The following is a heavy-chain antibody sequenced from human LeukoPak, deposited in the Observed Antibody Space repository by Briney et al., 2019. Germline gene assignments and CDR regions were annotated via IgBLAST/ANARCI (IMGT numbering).Heavy chain of an antibody. V-gene: IGHV3-48*03. CDR3: AREVQWELPDY. CDR1: GFTFSAYE. CDR2: ITADGTDS. D-gene: IGHD1-26*01. Sequence: GGSLRLSCAASGFTFSAYEMNWVRQAPGKGLEWISYITADGTDSYAADSVKGRFTISRDNAKNSLYLQMNSLRVDDTAIYYCAREVQWELPDYWGQGTLVTFSS. J-gene: IGHJ4*02.